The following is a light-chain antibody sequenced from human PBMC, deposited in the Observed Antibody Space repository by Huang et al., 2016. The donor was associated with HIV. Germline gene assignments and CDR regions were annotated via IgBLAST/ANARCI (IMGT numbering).Light chain of an antibody. CDR3: QQYNDWPPWYT. V-gene: IGKV3-15*01. CDR1: RSVGNN. Sequence: IVMTQSPATLSVSPGERVTLSCRASRSVGNNLAWYQQKVGQPPRLLIYGASTRATGIAARFSGSGSGTDFTLTISSLQSEDLAVYYCQQYNDWPPWYTFGQGTKLEIK. CDR2: GAS. J-gene: IGKJ2*01.